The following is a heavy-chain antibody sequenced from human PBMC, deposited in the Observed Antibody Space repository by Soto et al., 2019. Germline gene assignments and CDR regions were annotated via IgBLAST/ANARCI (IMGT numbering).Heavy chain of an antibody. CDR3: TKTPRSYYYYMDV. D-gene: IGHD3-10*01. CDR2: TSGSGSDR. V-gene: IGHV3-23*01. CDR1: GFTFSTYA. J-gene: IGHJ6*03. Sequence: EVQVLESGGGLVQPGGSLRLSCVASGFTFSTYAMNWVRQAPGKGLEWVSGTSGSGSDRYYADSVRGRFTISRDNSNNTLNLQMDSLRAEDTAIYYCTKTPRSYYYYMDVWGKGTTVTVSS.